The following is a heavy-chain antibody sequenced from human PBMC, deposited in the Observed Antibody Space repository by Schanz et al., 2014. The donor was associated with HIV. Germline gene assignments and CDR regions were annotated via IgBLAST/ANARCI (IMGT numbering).Heavy chain of an antibody. CDR2: IWFDGRNK. D-gene: IGHD5-12*01. J-gene: IGHJ4*02. Sequence: VQLLESGGGLVQPGGSLRLSCAVSGFTITSYGMSWVRQAPGKGLEWVAVIWFDGRNKYYGDSVKGRFMISRDNSNNTLYLQMNSLRAEDTAVYYCAKGLTIWLQPPFDYWGQGTLVTVSS. V-gene: IGHV3-33*06. CDR1: GFTITSYG. CDR3: AKGLTIWLQPPFDY.